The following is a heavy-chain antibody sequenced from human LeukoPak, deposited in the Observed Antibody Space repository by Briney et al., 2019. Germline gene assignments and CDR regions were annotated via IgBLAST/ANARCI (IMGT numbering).Heavy chain of an antibody. Sequence: SETLSLTCTVSGYSINSAYYWGWIRQPPGRGLEWIGTMYHSGITYYNLSLKSRVTISVDTSKNQFSLKLNSVTAADTAVYYCARLTPGKNWVDAWGHGTLVTVS. CDR2: MYHSGIT. J-gene: IGHJ5*01. CDR1: GYSINSAYY. V-gene: IGHV4-38-2*02. CDR3: ARLTPGKNWVDA. D-gene: IGHD3-10*01.